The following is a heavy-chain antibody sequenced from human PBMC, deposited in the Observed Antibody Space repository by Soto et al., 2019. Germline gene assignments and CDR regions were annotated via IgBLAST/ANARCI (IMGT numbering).Heavy chain of an antibody. CDR2: INSDGSST. J-gene: IGHJ6*02. Sequence: GGSLRLSCAASGFTFSSYWMHWVRQAPGKGLVWVSRINSDGSSTSYADSVKGRFTISRDNAKNTLYLQMNSLRAEDTAVYYCARFPTIFWGLDYYYYYGMDVWGQGTTVTVSS. CDR3: ARFPTIFWGLDYYYYYGMDV. CDR1: GFTFSSYW. D-gene: IGHD3-9*01. V-gene: IGHV3-74*01.